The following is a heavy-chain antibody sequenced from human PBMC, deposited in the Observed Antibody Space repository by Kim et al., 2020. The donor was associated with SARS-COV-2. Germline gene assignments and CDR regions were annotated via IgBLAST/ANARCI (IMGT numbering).Heavy chain of an antibody. V-gene: IGHV1-18*01. CDR3: ARGGASDRYGLDV. CDR1: GYTFTNYG. D-gene: IGHD2-21*02. CDR2: ISGYNAKT. Sequence: ASVKVSCKASGYTFTNYGFTWVRQAPGQGLEWMGWISGYNAKTNYAQNLQGRVTMTTDTSTSTVYMELRSLKSDDTAVYYCARGGASDRYGLDVWGQGTTVSVS. J-gene: IGHJ6*02.